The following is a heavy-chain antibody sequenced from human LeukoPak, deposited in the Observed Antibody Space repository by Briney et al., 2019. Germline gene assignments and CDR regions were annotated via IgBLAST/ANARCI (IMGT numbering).Heavy chain of an antibody. CDR2: IYPGDSGA. D-gene: IGHD6-6*01. J-gene: IGHJ4*02. Sequence: GESLKISCKGSGYTFTYYYIDWVRQMPGKGLEWMGLIYPGDSGARYSPSFQGQVTISADKSISTAYLQWSSLKASDTAMYYCARAQLGDFDYWGQGTLVTVSS. CDR1: GYTFTYYY. CDR3: ARAQLGDFDY. V-gene: IGHV5-51*01.